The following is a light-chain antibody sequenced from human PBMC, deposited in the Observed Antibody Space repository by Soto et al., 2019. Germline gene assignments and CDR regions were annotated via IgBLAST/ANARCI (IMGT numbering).Light chain of an antibody. J-gene: IGKJ2*01. CDR2: RAS. V-gene: IGKV3-15*01. Sequence: DTVMTQSPATLSVSPGGRATLSCRASQTIYSNLAWYQQKAGQAPRLLIYRASTRATGVPDRFSGSGSGTEFTLTISSLQSEDSAVYFCQQFSDWPPYTFGQGTKLEIK. CDR1: QTIYSN. CDR3: QQFSDWPPYT.